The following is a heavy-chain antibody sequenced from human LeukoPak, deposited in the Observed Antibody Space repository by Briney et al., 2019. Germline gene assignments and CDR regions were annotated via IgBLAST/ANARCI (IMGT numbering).Heavy chain of an antibody. V-gene: IGHV3-23*01. D-gene: IGHD1-26*01. CDR3: ANQPGIGKVVEYYYYYMDV. Sequence: GGSLRLSCAASGFTFSSYAMSWVRQAPGKGLEWVSVISGSGGSTYYADSVKGRFTISRDNSKTTLYLQMNSLRAEDTAVYYCANQPGIGKVVEYYYYYMDVWGKGTTVTVSS. CDR1: GFTFSSYA. J-gene: IGHJ6*03. CDR2: ISGSGGST.